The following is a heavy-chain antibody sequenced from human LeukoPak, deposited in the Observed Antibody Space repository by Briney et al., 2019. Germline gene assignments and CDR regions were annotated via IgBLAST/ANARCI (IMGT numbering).Heavy chain of an antibody. CDR1: GFTFSSYG. CDR3: AKEPIGYCGSGSYCY. J-gene: IGHJ4*02. D-gene: IGHD3-10*01. Sequence: PGGSLRLSCAASGFTFSSYGMQCVRQAPGKGLEWVAFIRYDGSNKYYADSVKGRFTISRYNAKNTLYLQMNSLRAEDTAVYYCAKEPIGYCGSGSYCYCGQGTLVTVSS. CDR2: IRYDGSNK. V-gene: IGHV3-30*02.